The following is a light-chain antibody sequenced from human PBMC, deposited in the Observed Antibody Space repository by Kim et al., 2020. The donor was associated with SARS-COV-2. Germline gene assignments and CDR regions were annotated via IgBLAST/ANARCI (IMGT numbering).Light chain of an antibody. Sequence: APGKTAMITCGGNNIGSKSVHWYQQKPGQAPVLVIYYDSDRPSGIPERFSGSNSGNTATLTISRVEAGDEADYYCQVWDSSSDHWVFGGGTQLTVL. J-gene: IGLJ3*02. V-gene: IGLV3-21*04. CDR1: NIGSKS. CDR2: YDS. CDR3: QVWDSSSDHWV.